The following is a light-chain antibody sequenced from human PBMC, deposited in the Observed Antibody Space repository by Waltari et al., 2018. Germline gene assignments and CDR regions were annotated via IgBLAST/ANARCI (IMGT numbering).Light chain of an antibody. Sequence: PWAQQRPGQLPRLLIYGTITRPPGVSARFSGSGSGTEFTLTISRLQSEDFAVYYCQQYNNWPLTFGGGTKVEI. CDR3: QQYNNWPLT. J-gene: IGKJ4*01. V-gene: IGKV3-15*01. CDR2: GTI.